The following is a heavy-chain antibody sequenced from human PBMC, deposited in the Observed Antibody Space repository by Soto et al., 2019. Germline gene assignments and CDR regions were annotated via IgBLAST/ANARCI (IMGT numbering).Heavy chain of an antibody. V-gene: IGHV3-74*01. CDR3: ARAAQSDRSGYYDDFDY. CDR2: INSDGSST. D-gene: IGHD3-22*01. Sequence: GGSLRLSCAAYGFTFSSYWMHCVRQAPGKGLVWVSRINSDGSSTSYADSVQGRFTISRDNAKNTLYLQMNSLRAEDTAVYYCARAAQSDRSGYYDDFDYWGQGTKVTVSP. J-gene: IGHJ4*02. CDR1: GFTFSSYW.